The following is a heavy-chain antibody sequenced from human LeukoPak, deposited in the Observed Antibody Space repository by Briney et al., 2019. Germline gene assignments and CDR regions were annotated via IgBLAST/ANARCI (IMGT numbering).Heavy chain of an antibody. V-gene: IGHV1-18*01. D-gene: IGHD3-9*01. CDR2: ISSYNGNT. CDR3: ARGSFPSDDILTGPFDN. CDR1: GYTFTSYG. Sequence: ASVKVSCKASGYTFTSYGISWVRQAPGQGLEWMGWISSYNGNTNYAQKLQGRATMTTDTSTSTAYMELGSLRSDDTAVYYCARGSFPSDDILTGPFDNWGQGTLVTVSS. J-gene: IGHJ4*02.